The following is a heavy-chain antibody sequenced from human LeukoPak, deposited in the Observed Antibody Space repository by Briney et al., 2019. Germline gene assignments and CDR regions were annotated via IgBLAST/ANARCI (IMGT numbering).Heavy chain of an antibody. J-gene: IGHJ5*02. V-gene: IGHV1-69*13. Sequence: ASVKVSCKASGGTFSSYAISWVRQAPGQGLEWMGGIIPIFGTANYAQKFQGRVTITADESTSTAYMELSSLRSEDTAVYYCARDKQPTYYYGSGNNWFDPWGQGTLVTVSS. CDR3: ARDKQPTYYYGSGNNWFDP. CDR2: IIPIFGTA. D-gene: IGHD3-10*01. CDR1: GGTFSSYA.